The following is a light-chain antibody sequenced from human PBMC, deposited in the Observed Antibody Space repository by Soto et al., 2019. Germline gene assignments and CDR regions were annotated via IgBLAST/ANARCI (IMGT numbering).Light chain of an antibody. J-gene: IGLJ1*01. CDR3: ALFMGNGISV. CDR1: SGSVSTAHN. V-gene: IGLV8-61*01. Sequence: QTVVTQESSFSVSPGGTVTLTCGLISGSVSTAHNTNWYQQTPGQAPRTLIYSTTTRSSGVPDRFSGSILGNKAALTITWAQADDESDYYCALFMGNGISVFGTGTKLTVL. CDR2: STT.